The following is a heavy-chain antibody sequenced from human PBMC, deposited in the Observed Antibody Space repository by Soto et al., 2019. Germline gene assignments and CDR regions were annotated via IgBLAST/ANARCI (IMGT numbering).Heavy chain of an antibody. D-gene: IGHD3-10*01. V-gene: IGHV3-7*05. CDR1: GFTLSAYW. CDR2: INRDGSKK. Sequence: EVQLEESGGDLVQPGGSLRLSCAASGFTLSAYWMTWVRQAPGKGLEWVANINRDGSKKSYLDSVRGRFTISRDNVGNSLYLQMDSLRADDTALYYCARDVSPGSISLYLDAFDIWGQWTMVTVSS. J-gene: IGHJ3*02. CDR3: ARDVSPGSISLYLDAFDI.